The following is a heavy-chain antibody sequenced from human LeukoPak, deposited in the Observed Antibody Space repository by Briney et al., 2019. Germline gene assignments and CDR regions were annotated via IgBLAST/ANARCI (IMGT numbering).Heavy chain of an antibody. CDR3: ASGGFDSSVDY. J-gene: IGHJ4*02. D-gene: IGHD3-22*01. CDR2: IIPIFGTA. Sequence: SVKVPCKASGGTFSSYAISWVRQAPGQGLEWMGRIIPIFGTANYAQKFQGRVTITTDESTSTAYMELSSLRSEDTAVYYCASGGFDSSVDYWGQGTLVTVSS. CDR1: GGTFSSYA. V-gene: IGHV1-69*05.